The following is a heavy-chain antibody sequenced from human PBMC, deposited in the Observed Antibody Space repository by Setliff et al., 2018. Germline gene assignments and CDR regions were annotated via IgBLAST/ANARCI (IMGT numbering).Heavy chain of an antibody. V-gene: IGHV2-5*02. D-gene: IGHD3-10*01. Sequence: SGPTLVNPPETLTLTCSLSGVSLSASGVGVGWVRQPPGKALEWLALTSWDDDDRYSPSLKNRVTLTKDTSKNQVVLTMSNVDPVDTATYYCAHIMGRVWDYWGPGTLVTVSS. CDR3: AHIMGRVWDY. CDR1: GVSLSASGVG. CDR2: TSWDDDD. J-gene: IGHJ4*02.